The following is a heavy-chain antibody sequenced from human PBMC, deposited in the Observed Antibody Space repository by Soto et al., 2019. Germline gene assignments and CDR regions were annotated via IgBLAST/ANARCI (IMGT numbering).Heavy chain of an antibody. CDR3: ARGGPLLWFGSMTPHNWFDP. Sequence: QVQLQESGPGLVKPSQTLSLTCTVSGGSISSGGYYWSWIRQHPGKGLEWIGYIYYSGSTYYNPSLKSRVTISEDTSKNQFSLKLGSVTAADTAVYYCARGGPLLWFGSMTPHNWFDPWGQGTLVTVSS. J-gene: IGHJ5*02. V-gene: IGHV4-31*03. D-gene: IGHD3-10*01. CDR2: IYYSGST. CDR1: GGSISSGGYY.